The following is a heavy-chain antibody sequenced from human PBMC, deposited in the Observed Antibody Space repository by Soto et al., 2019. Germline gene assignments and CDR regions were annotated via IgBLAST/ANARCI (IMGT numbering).Heavy chain of an antibody. J-gene: IGHJ4*02. D-gene: IGHD4-17*01. CDR3: ARLSATVTTT. CDR2: IYYSGST. V-gene: IGHV4-39*01. Sequence: SETLSLTCTVSGGSISSSSYYWGWIRQPPGKGLEWIGSIYYSGSTYYNPSLKSRVTISVDTSKNQFSLKLSSVTAADTAVYYCARLSATVTTTWGQGTLVTVSS. CDR1: GGSISSSSYY.